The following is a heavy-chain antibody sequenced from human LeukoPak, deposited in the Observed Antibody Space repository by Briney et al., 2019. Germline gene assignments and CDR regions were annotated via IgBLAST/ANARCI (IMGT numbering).Heavy chain of an antibody. CDR1: GFTFDDYG. Sequence: GGSLRLSCTASGFTFDDYGMSWVRQAPGKGLEWVSGIDWNGGSTGYADSVKGRFTISRDNAKNSLYLQMNSLRAEDTALYYCARELGYCSGGSCERNYYFDYWGQGTLVTVSS. V-gene: IGHV3-20*04. CDR3: ARELGYCSGGSCERNYYFDY. CDR2: IDWNGGST. D-gene: IGHD2-15*01. J-gene: IGHJ4*02.